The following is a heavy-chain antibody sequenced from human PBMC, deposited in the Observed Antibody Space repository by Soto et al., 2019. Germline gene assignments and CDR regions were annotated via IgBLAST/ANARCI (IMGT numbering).Heavy chain of an antibody. CDR3: ARAGGGYCSSTSCYERPYYHYGMDV. CDR1: GGSISSGGYY. Sequence: QVQLQESGPGLVKPSQTLSLTCTVSGGSISSGGYYWSWIRQHPGKGLEWIGDIYYSGSTYYNPSPKSQVTISVDTSKNQFSLKLSSVTAADTAVYYCARAGGGYCSSTSCYERPYYHYGMDVWGQGTTVTVSS. V-gene: IGHV4-31*01. CDR2: IYYSGST. D-gene: IGHD2-2*01. J-gene: IGHJ6*02.